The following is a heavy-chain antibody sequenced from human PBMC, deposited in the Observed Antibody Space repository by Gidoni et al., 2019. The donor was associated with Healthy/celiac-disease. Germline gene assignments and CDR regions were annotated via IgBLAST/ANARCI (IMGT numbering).Heavy chain of an antibody. CDR1: GFSLSTSGVG. Sequence: QITLKESGPTLVKPTQTLTLTCTFSGFSLSTSGVGVGWIRQPPGKALEWLALIYWNDDKRYSPSLKSRLTITKDTSKNQVVLTMTNMDPVDTATYYCARIEVVGATELFDYWGQGTLVTVSS. J-gene: IGHJ4*02. D-gene: IGHD1-26*01. CDR2: IYWNDDK. CDR3: ARIEVVGATELFDY. V-gene: IGHV2-5*01.